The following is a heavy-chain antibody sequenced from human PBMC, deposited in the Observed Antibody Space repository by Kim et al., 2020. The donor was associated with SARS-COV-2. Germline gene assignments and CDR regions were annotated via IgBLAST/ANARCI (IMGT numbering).Heavy chain of an antibody. CDR1: GGSISSYY. CDR3: ARVPGGSGWEPFDY. J-gene: IGHJ4*02. V-gene: IGHV4-59*13. CDR2: IYYSGST. D-gene: IGHD6-19*01. Sequence: SETLSLTCTVSGGSISSYYWSWIRQPPGKGPEWIGYIYYSGSTNYNPSLKSRVTISVDTSKNQFSLKLSSVTAADTAVYYCARVPGGSGWEPFDYWGQGTLVTVSS.